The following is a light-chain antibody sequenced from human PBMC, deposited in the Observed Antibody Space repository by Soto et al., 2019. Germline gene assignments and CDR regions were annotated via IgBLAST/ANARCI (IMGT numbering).Light chain of an antibody. Sequence: DIQMTQSPSSLSASVGDRVTIACRASQSISNYLNWYQQKPGKAPKLLIYAASSLQSGVPSRFSGSGSGTDFTLTISSLQPEDFSTYYCQQSYSTPPITFGHGTRLEIK. V-gene: IGKV1-39*01. CDR2: AAS. CDR1: QSISNY. CDR3: QQSYSTPPIT. J-gene: IGKJ5*01.